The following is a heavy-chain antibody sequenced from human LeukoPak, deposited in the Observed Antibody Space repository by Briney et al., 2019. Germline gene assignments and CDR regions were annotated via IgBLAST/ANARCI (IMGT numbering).Heavy chain of an antibody. D-gene: IGHD3-3*01. CDR1: GFTFSSYG. V-gene: IGHV3-30*02. CDR3: AKGSYDSTNWFDP. Sequence: GGSLRLSCAASGFTFSSYGMHWVRQAPGKGLEWVAFIRYDGSNKYYADSVKGRFTISRDNSKNMLYLQMNSLRAEDTAVYYCAKGSYDSTNWFDPWGQGTLVTVSS. CDR2: IRYDGSNK. J-gene: IGHJ5*02.